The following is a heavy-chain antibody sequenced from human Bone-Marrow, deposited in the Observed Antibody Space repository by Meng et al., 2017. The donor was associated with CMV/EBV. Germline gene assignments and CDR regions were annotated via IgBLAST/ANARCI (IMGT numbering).Heavy chain of an antibody. CDR2: INPNSGGT. D-gene: IGHD3-3*01. CDR1: GYTFTKYG. CDR3: ARDKYDFWSTLYYYGMDV. J-gene: IGHJ6*02. V-gene: IGHV1-2*02. Sequence: ASVKVSCKASGYTFTKYGINWVRQAPGQGLEWMGWINPNSGGTNYAQKFQGRVTMTRDTSISTAYMELSRLRSDDTAVYYCARDKYDFWSTLYYYGMDVWGQGTTVTVSS.